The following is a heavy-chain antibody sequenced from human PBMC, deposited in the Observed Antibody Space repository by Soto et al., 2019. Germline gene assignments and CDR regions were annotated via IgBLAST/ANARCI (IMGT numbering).Heavy chain of an antibody. CDR1: GFTFSSYE. D-gene: IGHD6-13*01. CDR3: ARDQYAAAGYYYYYGMDV. V-gene: IGHV3-48*03. Sequence: GGSLRLSXAASGFTFSSYEMNWVRQAPGKGLEWVSYISSSGSTIYYADSVKGRFTISRDNAENSLYLQMNSLRAEDTAVYYCARDQYAAAGYYYYYGMDVWGQGTTVTVSS. CDR2: ISSSGSTI. J-gene: IGHJ6*02.